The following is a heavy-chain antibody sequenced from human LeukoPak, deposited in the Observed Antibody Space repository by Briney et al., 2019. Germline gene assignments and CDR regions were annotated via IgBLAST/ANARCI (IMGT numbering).Heavy chain of an antibody. V-gene: IGHV3-21*01. CDR3: ARDRSYSSGWYDLGY. CDR2: ISSSSSYI. D-gene: IGHD6-19*01. CDR1: GFTFSSYS. J-gene: IGHJ4*02. Sequence: AGGSLRLSCAASGFTFSSYSMNWVRQAPGKGLEWVSSISSSSSYIYYADSVKGRFTTSRDNAKNSLYLRMNSLRAEDTAVYYCARDRSYSSGWYDLGYWGQGTLVTVSS.